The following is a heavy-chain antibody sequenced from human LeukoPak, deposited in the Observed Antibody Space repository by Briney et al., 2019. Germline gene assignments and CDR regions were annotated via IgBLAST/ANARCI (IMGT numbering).Heavy chain of an antibody. J-gene: IGHJ3*02. CDR2: ISTNGGST. CDR1: GFTFSNYG. D-gene: IGHD5-18*01. V-gene: IGHV3-64*01. Sequence: GGSLRLSCAASGFTFSNYGTHWVRQVPGKGMEYVAAISTNGGSTYYRHSVMSRFTLSRDNSKNALYLQMGSLRPEDMAVYYCARVWVGMQLRFAYDIWGQGTVVTISS. CDR3: ARVWVGMQLRFAYDI.